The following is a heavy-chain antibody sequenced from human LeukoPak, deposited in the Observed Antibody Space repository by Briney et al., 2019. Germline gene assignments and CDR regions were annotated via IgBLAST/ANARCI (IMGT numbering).Heavy chain of an antibody. D-gene: IGHD1-1*01. Sequence: PGGSLRLSCAASGFTFSTFWMSWVRQAPGKGLEWVANIKEDRSEKYYVDSMKGRFTVSRDNAKNSLYLQMDSLRAEDTAVYYCARGGTFVSDYWGQGTLVTVSS. CDR3: ARGGTFVSDY. CDR1: GFTFSTFW. CDR2: IKEDRSEK. J-gene: IGHJ4*02. V-gene: IGHV3-7*01.